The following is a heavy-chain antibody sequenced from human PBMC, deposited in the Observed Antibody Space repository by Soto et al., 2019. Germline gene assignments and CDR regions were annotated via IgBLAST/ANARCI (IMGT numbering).Heavy chain of an antibody. CDR1: GGSFSGYY. V-gene: IGHV4-34*01. CDR3: ARSYRGYFDY. Sequence: KQSQTLSLTCAVYGGSFSGYYWSWIRQPPGKGLEWIGEINHSGSTNYNPSLKSRVTISVDTSKNQFSLKLSSVTAADTAVYYCARSYRGYFDYWGQGTLVTVSS. CDR2: INHSGST. D-gene: IGHD1-26*01. J-gene: IGHJ4*02.